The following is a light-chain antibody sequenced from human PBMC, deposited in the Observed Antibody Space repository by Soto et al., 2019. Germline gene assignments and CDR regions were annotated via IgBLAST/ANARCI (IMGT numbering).Light chain of an antibody. CDR1: HSVSSN. CDR3: QQYNNWPSSGDT. J-gene: IGKJ3*01. Sequence: EIVMTQSPATLSLSPGERATLSCRASHSVSSNLAWYQQKPGQAPRLLIYGASSRATGIPARFSGSGSGTEFTLTISSLQSEDFAVYYCQQYNNWPSSGDTLGPGTKVDV. CDR2: GAS. V-gene: IGKV3-15*01.